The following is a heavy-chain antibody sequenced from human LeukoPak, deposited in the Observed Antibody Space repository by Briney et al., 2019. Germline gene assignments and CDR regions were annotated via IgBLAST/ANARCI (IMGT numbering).Heavy chain of an antibody. CDR3: ARDFSYNRETRDYPLVHFDY. Sequence: GGSLRLSCAASGFTFSSYWMSWVRQAPGKGLEWVANIKQDGSEKYYVDSVKGRFTISRDNAKNSLYLQMNSLRAEDTAVYYCARDFSYNRETRDYPLVHFDYWGQGTLVTVSS. CDR2: IKQDGSEK. CDR1: GFTFSSYW. V-gene: IGHV3-7*01. J-gene: IGHJ4*02. D-gene: IGHD4-17*01.